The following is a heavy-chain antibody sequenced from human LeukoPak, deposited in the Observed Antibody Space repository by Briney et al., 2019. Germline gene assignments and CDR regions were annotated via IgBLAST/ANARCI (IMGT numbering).Heavy chain of an antibody. V-gene: IGHV3-30-3*01. CDR3: ARDRGSGWYLAPFWDY. CDR2: ISYDGSNK. J-gene: IGHJ4*02. CDR1: EFIFSSYA. D-gene: IGHD6-19*01. Sequence: GGSLRLSCTVSEFIFSSYAMHWVRQAPGKGLEWVAVISYDGSNKYYADSVKGRFTISRDNSKNTLYLQMNSLRAEDTAVYYCARDRGSGWYLAPFWDYWGQGTLVTVSS.